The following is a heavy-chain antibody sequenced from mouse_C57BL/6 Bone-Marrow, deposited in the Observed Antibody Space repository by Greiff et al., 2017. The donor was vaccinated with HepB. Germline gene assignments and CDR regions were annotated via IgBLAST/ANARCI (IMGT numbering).Heavy chain of an antibody. V-gene: IGHV5-6*01. CDR3: ARHGSVGFDY. Sequence: EVQGVESGGDLVKPGGSLKLSCAASGFTFSSYGMSWVRQTPDKRLEWVATISSGGSYTYYPDSVKGRFTISRDNAKNTLYLQMSSLKSEDTAMYYCARHGSVGFDYWGQGTTLTVSS. J-gene: IGHJ2*01. CDR2: ISSGGSYT. CDR1: GFTFSSYG.